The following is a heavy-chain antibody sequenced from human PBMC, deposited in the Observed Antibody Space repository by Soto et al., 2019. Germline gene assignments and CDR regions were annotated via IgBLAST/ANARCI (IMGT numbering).Heavy chain of an antibody. CDR1: GFTFSSFG. J-gene: IGHJ6*02. CDR2: IWYDGSKK. V-gene: IGHV3-33*01. D-gene: IGHD3-3*01. Sequence: QVQVVESGGGVVQPGRSLRLSSAASGFTFSSFGMHWVRQAPGKGLEWVSLIWYDGSKKSYGDSVKGRFTISRDNSRNKVYVQVNSLRAHDTSVYYCARDASYYSLGSGYYPSRNGMDVWGQGTAVTVSS. CDR3: ARDASYYSLGSGYYPSRNGMDV.